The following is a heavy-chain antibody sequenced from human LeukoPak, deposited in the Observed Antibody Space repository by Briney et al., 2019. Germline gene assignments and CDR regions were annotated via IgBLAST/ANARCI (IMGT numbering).Heavy chain of an antibody. V-gene: IGHV3-53*01. CDR3: ATTSSSDAFDI. CDR2: FYSGGTT. J-gene: IGHJ3*02. D-gene: IGHD6-13*01. Sequence: PGGSLRLSCAASGFTVSSNYMSWVRQAPGKGLEWVSLFYSGGTTYYADSVKGRFTISGDNSKNTLYLQMNSLRAEDTAVYYCATTSSSDAFDIWGQGTVVTVSS. CDR1: GFTVSSNY.